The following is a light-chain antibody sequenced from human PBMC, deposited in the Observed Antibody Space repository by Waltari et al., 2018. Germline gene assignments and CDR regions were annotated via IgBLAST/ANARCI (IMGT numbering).Light chain of an antibody. CDR1: RSNIGAEV. CDR3: ATWDYSLDGQV. V-gene: IGLV1-44*01. CDR2: SSN. Sequence: VLIQPPSASGTPGQRVTISRSRRRSNIGAEVVNWYQVLPGTAPKLLIYSSNQRPSGVPERFPGSKSGTSDSLVISGLQSEDEAEYYCATWDYSLDGQVFGGGTKLTVL. J-gene: IGLJ3*02.